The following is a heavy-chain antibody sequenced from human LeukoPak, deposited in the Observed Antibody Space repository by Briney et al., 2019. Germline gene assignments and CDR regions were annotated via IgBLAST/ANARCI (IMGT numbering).Heavy chain of an antibody. D-gene: IGHD3-16*01. CDR2: IYTSGST. J-gene: IGHJ4*02. CDR1: GGSISSYY. V-gene: IGHV4-4*09. CDR3: ARHYDYVWGSYPTNYFDY. Sequence: SETLSLTCTVSGGSISSYYWSWIRQPPGKGLEWIGYIYTSGSTNCNPSLKSRVTISVDTSKSQFSLKLSSVTAADTAVYYCARHYDYVWGSYPTNYFDYWGQGTLVTVSS.